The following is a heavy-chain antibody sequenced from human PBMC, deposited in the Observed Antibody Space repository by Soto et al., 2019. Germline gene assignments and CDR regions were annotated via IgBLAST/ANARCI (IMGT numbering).Heavy chain of an antibody. CDR3: ARGNPCTNGVCYPPFDY. Sequence: QLQLQESGPGLVTPSETLSLTCTVSGDSISDSIYYWGWIRQSPERGLEWIGTIHYSGNSDYNPSLQSRVTMSIDASVNKFSLKLSSVTAADMAVYYCARGNPCTNGVCYPPFDYWGQGIVVTVSS. V-gene: IGHV4-39*01. CDR1: GDSISDSIYY. CDR2: IHYSGNS. D-gene: IGHD2-8*01. J-gene: IGHJ4*02.